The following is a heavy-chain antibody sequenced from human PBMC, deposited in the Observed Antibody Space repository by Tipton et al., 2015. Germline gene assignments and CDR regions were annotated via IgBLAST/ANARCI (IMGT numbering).Heavy chain of an antibody. CDR2: IYYTGDT. CDR1: GVSISSGGYY. J-gene: IGHJ2*01. Sequence: TLSLTCTVSGVSISSGGYYWSWIRQHPGKGLEWIGYIYYTGDTYYNPSLKSRGNISVSESKKQFSLNLTSVTAADTALYYCARVRFLQYLEHWHFDLWGRGTLVTVSS. D-gene: IGHD3-3*01. CDR3: ARVRFLQYLEHWHFDL. V-gene: IGHV4-31*03.